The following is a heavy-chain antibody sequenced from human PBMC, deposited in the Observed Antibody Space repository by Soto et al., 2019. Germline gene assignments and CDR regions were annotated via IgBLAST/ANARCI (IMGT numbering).Heavy chain of an antibody. J-gene: IGHJ3*02. D-gene: IGHD2-15*01. Sequence: GGSLRLSCAASGFTFSSYGMHWVRQAPGKGLEWVAVIWYDGSNKYYADSVKGRFTISRDNSKNTLYLQMNSLRAEDTAVYYCAILPQGGGPPIGAFDIWGQGTMVTVSS. CDR1: GFTFSSYG. V-gene: IGHV3-33*01. CDR3: AILPQGGGPPIGAFDI. CDR2: IWYDGSNK.